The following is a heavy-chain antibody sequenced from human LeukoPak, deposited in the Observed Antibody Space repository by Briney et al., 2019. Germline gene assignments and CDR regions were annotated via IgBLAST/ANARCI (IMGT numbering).Heavy chain of an antibody. CDR3: AKDQYGDYAVDY. CDR2: ISGSGGST. CDR1: GFTYSSYA. V-gene: IGHV3-23*01. Sequence: GGSLRLSCAASGFTYSSYAMSWVRQAPGKGQERVSAISGSGGSTYYADSVKGRFTISRDNSKNTLYLQMNSLRAEDTAVYYCAKDQYGDYAVDYWGQGTLVTVPS. J-gene: IGHJ4*02. D-gene: IGHD4-17*01.